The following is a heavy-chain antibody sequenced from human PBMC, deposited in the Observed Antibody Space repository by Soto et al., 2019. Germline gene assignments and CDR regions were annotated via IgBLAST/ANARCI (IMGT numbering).Heavy chain of an antibody. CDR2: IYWNDDK. J-gene: IGHJ3*01. CDR3: AHRSFANDAFDV. Sequence: QITLKESGPTLVKPTQTLTLTCTFSGFSLSTSGVGVGWIRQPPGKALEWLALIYWNDDKHYIPSLKSRLTIAKDTSKNQVVLTMTTMDPVDTATYYCAHRSFANDAFDVWGQGTMVTVSS. CDR1: GFSLSTSGVG. D-gene: IGHD3-3*01. V-gene: IGHV2-5*01.